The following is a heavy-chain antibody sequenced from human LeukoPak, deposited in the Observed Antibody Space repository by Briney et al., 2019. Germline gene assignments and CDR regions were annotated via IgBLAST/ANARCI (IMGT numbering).Heavy chain of an antibody. D-gene: IGHD1-1*01. J-gene: IGHJ4*02. CDR1: GFTFSDYW. CDR2: ISGDGTKT. Sequence: GGSLRLSCAASGFTFSDYWMHWVRQVPGEGLVWVSRISGDGTKTAYAGSVKGRFTISRDNARNTLYLQMNSLRADDASVHYCVHSLPGHHYLEYWGQGTLVTVSS. CDR3: VHSLPGHHYLEY. V-gene: IGHV3-74*01.